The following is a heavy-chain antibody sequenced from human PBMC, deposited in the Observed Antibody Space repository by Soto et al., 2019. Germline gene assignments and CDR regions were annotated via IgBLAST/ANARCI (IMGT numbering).Heavy chain of an antibody. CDR1: GYTFTGNA. Sequence: ASVKASSKASGYTFTGNAIHWIRQAPEQRLEWIGKIDPGNGNTKFSQNFQGRVTITRDTSASAAYMELNTLGSEDTSIYYCARSETGYSSCDYWRKRTLGVGSS. D-gene: IGHD3-9*01. CDR2: IDPGNGNT. CDR3: ARSETGYSSCDY. V-gene: IGHV1-3*01. J-gene: IGHJ4*02.